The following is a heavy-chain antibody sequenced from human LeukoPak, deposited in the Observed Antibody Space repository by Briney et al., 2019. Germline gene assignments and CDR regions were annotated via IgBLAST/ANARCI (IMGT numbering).Heavy chain of an antibody. V-gene: IGHV3-7*01. CDR3: AREGPSVTPYY. D-gene: IGHD4-17*01. Sequence: GGSLRLSCAASGFKFSSNWMSRVRQAPGKGLEWVANIKQDGSEKYYVDSVKGRFTISRDNAKNSLYLQMNSLRAEDTAVYYCAREGPSVTPYYWGQGTLVTVS. CDR1: GFKFSSNW. CDR2: IKQDGSEK. J-gene: IGHJ4*02.